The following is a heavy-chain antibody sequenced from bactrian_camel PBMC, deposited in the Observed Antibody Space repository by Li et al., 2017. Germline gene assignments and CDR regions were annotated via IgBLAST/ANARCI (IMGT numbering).Heavy chain of an antibody. Sequence: HVQLVESGGGSVQTGGSLRLSCEYSGYTRTTYCMGWFRQAPGNERKGVATINRQGVTNYADSVKGRFTISKDSAKKALYLQMNNLNPDDTAMYYCAAEMELTYCSSTYPPHYTYWGQGTQVTVS. V-gene: IGHV3S53*01. CDR1: GYTRTTYC. CDR2: INRQGVT. D-gene: IGHD2*01. CDR3: AAEMELTYCSSTYPPHYTY. J-gene: IGHJ4*01.